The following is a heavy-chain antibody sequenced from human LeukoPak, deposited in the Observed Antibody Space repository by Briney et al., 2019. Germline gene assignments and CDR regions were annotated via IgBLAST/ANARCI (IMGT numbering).Heavy chain of an antibody. Sequence: GGSLRLSCVASGFSFKNHAMSWVRQAPGKGLEWVASIDGRDNTFYADSVKGRFTISRDNSKNTLYLQMYSLRAEDTAVYYCAKRKLTSAAGGNLGDYWGQGTLVTVSS. CDR2: IDGRDNT. V-gene: IGHV3-23*01. CDR3: AKRKLTSAAGGNLGDY. J-gene: IGHJ4*02. CDR1: GFSFKNHA. D-gene: IGHD6-13*01.